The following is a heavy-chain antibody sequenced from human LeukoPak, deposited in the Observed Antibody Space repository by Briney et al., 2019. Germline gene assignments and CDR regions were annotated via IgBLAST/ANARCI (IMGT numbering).Heavy chain of an antibody. V-gene: IGHV4-4*07. CDR3: ARHNRYEDIVVVVATRLAAFDY. D-gene: IGHD2-15*01. Sequence: SETLSLTCTVSGGSISSYYWSWIRQPAGKGLEWIGRIYTTGSTYYNPPLKSRVTISVDTSKNQFSLKLSSVTAADTAVYYCARHNRYEDIVVVVATRLAAFDYWGQGTLVTVSS. CDR1: GGSISSYY. J-gene: IGHJ4*02. CDR2: IYTTGST.